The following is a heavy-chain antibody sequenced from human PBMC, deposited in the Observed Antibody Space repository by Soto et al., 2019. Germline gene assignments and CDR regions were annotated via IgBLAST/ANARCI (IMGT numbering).Heavy chain of an antibody. CDR1: GYTLTELS. D-gene: IGHD5-12*01. Sequence: QVQLVQSGAEVKKPGASVKVSCKVSGYTLTELSMHWVRQAPGNGLARLGGFAPGDGDTIYAQKFQGRVTMTEDTATDTAYMELSSLRAEDPAAEYCATATGPIRGYSGYQYWGQGTLVTVSS. J-gene: IGHJ1*01. CDR2: FAPGDGDT. CDR3: ATATGPIRGYSGYQY. V-gene: IGHV1-24*01.